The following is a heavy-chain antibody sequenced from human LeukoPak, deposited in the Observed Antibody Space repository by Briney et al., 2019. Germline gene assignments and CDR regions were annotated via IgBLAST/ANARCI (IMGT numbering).Heavy chain of an antibody. D-gene: IGHD6-19*01. CDR3: ARDVGRNRSGWYGRGLSYFDY. V-gene: IGHV4-31*03. Sequence: PSETLSLTCTVSGGSISSGGYYWSWIRQHPGKGLEWIGYIYYSGSTYYNPSLKSRVTISVDTSKNQFSLKLSSVTAADTAVYYCARDVGRNRSGWYGRGLSYFDYWGQGTLVTVSS. J-gene: IGHJ4*02. CDR1: GGSISSGGYY. CDR2: IYYSGST.